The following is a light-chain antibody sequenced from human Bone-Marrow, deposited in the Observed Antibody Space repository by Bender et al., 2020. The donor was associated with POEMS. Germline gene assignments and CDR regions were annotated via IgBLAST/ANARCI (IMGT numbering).Light chain of an antibody. CDR1: SSYVGTYNY. V-gene: IGLV2-14*01. CDR3: SSYTITSTWV. J-gene: IGLJ3*02. CDR2: DVS. Sequence: HSALTQPASMSGSPGQSITISCTGTSSYVGTYNYVSWYQQHPGKAPKLMIYDVSNRPSGVSNRFSGSKSGNTASLTISGLQPEDEADYYCSSYTITSTWVFGGGTKLTVL.